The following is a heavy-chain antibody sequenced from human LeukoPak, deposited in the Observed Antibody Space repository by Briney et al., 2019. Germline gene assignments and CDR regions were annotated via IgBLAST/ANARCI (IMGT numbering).Heavy chain of an antibody. CDR3: ARATSIAAAGFSFDY. Sequence: RASVKVSCKASGYTFTGYYMHWVRQAPGQGLEWMGWINPNSGGTNYAQKFQGRVTMTRDTSISTAYMELSRLRSDDTAVYYCARATSIAAAGFSFDYWGQGTLVTVSS. D-gene: IGHD6-13*01. V-gene: IGHV1-2*02. CDR2: INPNSGGT. CDR1: GYTFTGYY. J-gene: IGHJ4*02.